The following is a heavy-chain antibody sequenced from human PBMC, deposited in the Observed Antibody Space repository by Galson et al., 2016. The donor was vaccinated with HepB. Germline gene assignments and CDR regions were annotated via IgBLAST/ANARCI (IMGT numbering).Heavy chain of an antibody. CDR2: ITGSGAIT. J-gene: IGHJ4*02. CDR1: GFSFSTSG. Sequence: SLRLSCAASGFSFSTSGMSWVRQSPGRGLEWVSGITGSGAITHYAESVKGRFTISRDNSKNTLYLYMDSLRAGDTAVYYCRKHGGFDYWGQGALVTVSS. D-gene: IGHD3-16*01. CDR3: RKHGGFDY. V-gene: IGHV3-23*01.